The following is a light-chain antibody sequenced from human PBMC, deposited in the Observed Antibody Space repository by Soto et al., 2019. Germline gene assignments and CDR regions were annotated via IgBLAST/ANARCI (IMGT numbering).Light chain of an antibody. CDR1: QSVSNH. CDR2: ASS. CDR3: QQNHSNIQDLT. V-gene: IGKV1-39*01. Sequence: DIQMTQSPSSLSASVGDRVTITCRASQSVSNHLNWYQQKPGKAPKVLIYASSSLQSGVPSRFSGSGSGTDFTRTISSLQPEDFATYYCQQNHSNIQDLTFGGGTKVEIK. J-gene: IGKJ4*01.